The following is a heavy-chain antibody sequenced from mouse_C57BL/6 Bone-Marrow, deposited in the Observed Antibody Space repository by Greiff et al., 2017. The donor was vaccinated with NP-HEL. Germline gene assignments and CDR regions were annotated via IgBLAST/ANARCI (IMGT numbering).Heavy chain of an antibody. V-gene: IGHV1-63*01. CDR1: GYTFTNYW. Sequence: QVQLKQSGAELVRPGTSVKMSCKASGYTFTNYWIGWAKQRPGHGLEWIGDIYPGGGYTNYNEKFKGKATLTADKSSSTAYMQFSSLTSEDSAIYYCARFTTVVATGYYFDYWGQGTTLTVSS. J-gene: IGHJ2*01. CDR2: IYPGGGYT. D-gene: IGHD1-1*01. CDR3: ARFTTVVATGYYFDY.